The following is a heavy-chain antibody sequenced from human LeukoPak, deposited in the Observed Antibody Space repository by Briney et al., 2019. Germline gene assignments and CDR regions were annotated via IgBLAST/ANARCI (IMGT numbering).Heavy chain of an antibody. J-gene: IGHJ4*02. Sequence: GGSLRLSCAASGFTFSSYAMHWVRQAPGKGLEYVSAISSNGGSTYYANSVKGRFTISRDNSKNTLYLQMGSLRVDDTAVYYCARVMGGMFDYWGQGTLVTVSS. CDR1: GFTFSSYA. CDR3: ARVMGGMFDY. V-gene: IGHV3-64*01. CDR2: ISSNGGST. D-gene: IGHD2-15*01.